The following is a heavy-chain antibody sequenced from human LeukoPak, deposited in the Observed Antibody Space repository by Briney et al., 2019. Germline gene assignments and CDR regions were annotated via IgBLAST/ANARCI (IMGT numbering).Heavy chain of an antibody. Sequence: GGSLRLSCAVSGFTFSSYAMSWVRQAPGKGLEWVSAISGSGGSTYYADSVKGRFTISRDNSKNTVFLQMNSLRAEDTAVYYCAKKKDSYSSSWCYDYWGQGTLVTVSS. J-gene: IGHJ4*02. CDR3: AKKKDSYSSSWCYDY. V-gene: IGHV3-23*01. CDR1: GFTFSSYA. CDR2: ISGSGGST. D-gene: IGHD6-13*01.